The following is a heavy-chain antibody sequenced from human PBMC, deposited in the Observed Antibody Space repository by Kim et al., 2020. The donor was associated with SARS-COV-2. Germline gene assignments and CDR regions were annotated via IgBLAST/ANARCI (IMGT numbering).Heavy chain of an antibody. CDR2: DSDT. J-gene: IGHJ4*02. Sequence: DSDTRYSPSFQGQLTISADTSSSTAYLQWSSLKASDTAMYYCARQFFDYWGQGTLVTVSS. CDR3: ARQFFDY. V-gene: IGHV5-51*01.